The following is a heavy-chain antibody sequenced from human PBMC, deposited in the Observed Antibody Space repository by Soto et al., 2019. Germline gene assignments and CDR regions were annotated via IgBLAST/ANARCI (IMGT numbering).Heavy chain of an antibody. CDR1: GGTFSSYA. CDR3: ARGERLRFVDYYGMDV. D-gene: IGHD5-12*01. CDR2: IIPIFGTA. J-gene: IGHJ6*02. V-gene: IGHV1-69*01. Sequence: QVQLVQSGAEVKKPGSSVKVSCKASGGTFSSYAISWVRQAPGQGLEWMGGIIPIFGTANYAQKFQGRVTITADESTSTASMELSSLRSEDTAVYYCARGERLRFVDYYGMDVWGQGTTVTVSS.